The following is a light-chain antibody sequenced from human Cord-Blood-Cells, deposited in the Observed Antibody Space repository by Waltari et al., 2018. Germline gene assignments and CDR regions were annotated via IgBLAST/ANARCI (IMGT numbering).Light chain of an antibody. CDR3: SSYTSSSTYV. CDR2: EVS. CDR1: SSDVGGYNY. J-gene: IGLJ1*01. Sequence: QSALTQPASVSGSPGQSITISCTGTSSDVGGYNYVSWYQQHPGKAPKHRIYEVSNRPSGVSNRFSGSKSGNTASLTISGLQAEDEADYYCSSYTSSSTYVFGTGTKVTVL. V-gene: IGLV2-14*01.